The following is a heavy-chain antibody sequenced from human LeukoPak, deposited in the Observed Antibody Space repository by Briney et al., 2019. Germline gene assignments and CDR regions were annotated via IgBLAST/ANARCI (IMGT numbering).Heavy chain of an antibody. J-gene: IGHJ4*02. Sequence: GGSLRLSCAASRFSFSLYNMNWVRQAPGKGLEWVSYISSTGSRIYYADSVKGRFTISRDNAKNLLYLQMSSLRDEDTAVYYCATVRSCSGGNCYYLDYWGQGTLVTVSP. V-gene: IGHV3-48*02. CDR1: RFSFSLYN. D-gene: IGHD2-15*01. CDR3: ATVRSCSGGNCYYLDY. CDR2: ISSTGSRI.